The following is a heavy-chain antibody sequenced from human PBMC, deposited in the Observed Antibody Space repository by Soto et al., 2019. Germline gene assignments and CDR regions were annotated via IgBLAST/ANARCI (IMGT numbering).Heavy chain of an antibody. J-gene: IGHJ5*02. CDR1: GGSINNYY. Sequence: SETLSLTCSLTGGSINNYYWSWVRQSAGKGLEWIGRVFTTGTTDYNPSLRGRVTISVDTSKNQFSLSLRSVTAADTAIYYCARDFNSIFDDFADMRWNFDPWGQGTPVTVSS. CDR2: VFTTGTT. CDR3: ARDFNSIFDDFADMRWNFDP. D-gene: IGHD3-3*02. V-gene: IGHV4-4*07.